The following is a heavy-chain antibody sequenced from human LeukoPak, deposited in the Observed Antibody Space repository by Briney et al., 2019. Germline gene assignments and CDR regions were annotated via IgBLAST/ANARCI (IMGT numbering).Heavy chain of an antibody. CDR1: GFSVSTNH. CDR2: TYRGGTT. Sequence: GGSLRLSCAASGFSVSTNHMSWVRQAPGKGLEWVSVTYRGGTTDYAHSVKDRFSSYRDTSKNTLDLQMNSLRAEDTAVYYCARVLGSPSYFDDWGQGTLVTVSS. J-gene: IGHJ4*02. V-gene: IGHV3-66*01. CDR3: ARVLGSPSYFDD. D-gene: IGHD6-6*01.